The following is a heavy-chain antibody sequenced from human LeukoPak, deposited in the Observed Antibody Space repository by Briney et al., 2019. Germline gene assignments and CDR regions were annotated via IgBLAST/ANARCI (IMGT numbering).Heavy chain of an antibody. CDR3: ARAYYDSSGYYQSPYYFDY. Sequence: GGSLRLSCAASGFTVSSNYMSWVRQAPGKGLEWVSVIYSGGSTYYADAVKGRFTISRDNSKNPVYLQMNSLRGEDTAVYYCARAYYDSSGYYQSPYYFDYWGQGTLVTVSS. J-gene: IGHJ4*02. CDR1: GFTVSSNY. V-gene: IGHV3-66*01. CDR2: IYSGGST. D-gene: IGHD3-22*01.